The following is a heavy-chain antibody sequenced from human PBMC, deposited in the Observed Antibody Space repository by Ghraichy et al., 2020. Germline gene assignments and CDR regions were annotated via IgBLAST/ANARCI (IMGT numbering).Heavy chain of an antibody. CDR3: ARPGYSSGWNE. CDR1: GGSISSSSYY. CDR2: IYYSGST. D-gene: IGHD6-19*01. J-gene: IGHJ4*02. V-gene: IGHV4-39*01. Sequence: SETLYLTCTVSGGSISSSSYYWGWIRQPPGKGLEWIGSIYYSGSTYYNPSLKSRVTISVDTSKNQFSLKLSSVTAADTAVYYCARPGYSSGWNEWGQGTLVTVSS.